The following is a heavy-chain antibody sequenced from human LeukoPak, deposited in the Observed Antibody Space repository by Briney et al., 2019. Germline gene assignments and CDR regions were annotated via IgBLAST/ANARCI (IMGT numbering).Heavy chain of an antibody. J-gene: IGHJ4*02. Sequence: SETLSLTCTVSGGSISSYYWGWIRQSPGKGLEWIGSIYHTGSTCYNPSLKSRVTISLDASNKQFSLRLSSVTAADAAVYYCARGSHPVTGTLGGYFDPWGQGTLVTVSS. CDR3: ARGSHPVTGTLGGYFDP. CDR2: IYHTGST. D-gene: IGHD6-19*01. CDR1: GGSISSYY. V-gene: IGHV4-38-2*02.